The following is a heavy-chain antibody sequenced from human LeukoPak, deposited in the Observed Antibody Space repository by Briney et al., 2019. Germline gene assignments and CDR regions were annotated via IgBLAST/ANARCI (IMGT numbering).Heavy chain of an antibody. D-gene: IGHD6-13*01. CDR1: GGTFSSYA. Sequence: SVKVSCKASGGTFSSYAISWVRQAPGQGLEWMEGIIPIFGTANYAQKFQGRVTITADESTSTAYMELSSLRSEDTAVYYCARDLAAAPSYYYYGMDVWGKGTTVTVSS. J-gene: IGHJ6*04. V-gene: IGHV1-69*13. CDR3: ARDLAAAPSYYYYGMDV. CDR2: IIPIFGTA.